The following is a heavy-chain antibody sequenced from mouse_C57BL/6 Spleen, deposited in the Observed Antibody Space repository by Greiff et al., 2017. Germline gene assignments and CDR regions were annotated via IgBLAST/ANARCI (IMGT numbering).Heavy chain of an antibody. D-gene: IGHD4-1*01. V-gene: IGHV1-26*01. CDR3: ARDWAWFAY. J-gene: IGHJ3*01. Sequence: VQLQQSGPELVKPGASVKISCKASGYTFTDYYMNWVKQSHGKSLEWIGDINPNNGGTSYNQKFKGKDTLTVDKSSSTAYMELRSLTSEDSAVYYCARDWAWFAYWGQGTLVTVSA. CDR2: INPNNGGT. CDR1: GYTFTDYY.